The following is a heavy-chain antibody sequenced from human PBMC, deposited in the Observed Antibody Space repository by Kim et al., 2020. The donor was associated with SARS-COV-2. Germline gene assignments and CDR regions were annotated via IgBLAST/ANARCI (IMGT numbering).Heavy chain of an antibody. J-gene: IGHJ4*02. V-gene: IGHV3-11*06. CDR3: ARGRYYDSSGYYYY. Sequence: DSVKGRFTISRDNAKNSLYLQMNSLRAEDTAVYYCARGRYYDSSGYYYYWGQGTLVTVSS. D-gene: IGHD3-22*01.